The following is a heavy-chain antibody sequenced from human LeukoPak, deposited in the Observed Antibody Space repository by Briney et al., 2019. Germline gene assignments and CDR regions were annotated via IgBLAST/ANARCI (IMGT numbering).Heavy chain of an antibody. J-gene: IGHJ4*02. D-gene: IGHD3-3*01. Sequence: ASVKVSCKASGYIFAASLLHWVRQAPGQPLEWMGWINLHSGVTKYAQKFQGRVTLTTDTSIGTAYMELSRLRSDDTAVYYCATFWSWDYWGQGTLVTVSS. V-gene: IGHV1-2*02. CDR2: INLHSGVT. CDR1: GYIFAASL. CDR3: ATFWSWDY.